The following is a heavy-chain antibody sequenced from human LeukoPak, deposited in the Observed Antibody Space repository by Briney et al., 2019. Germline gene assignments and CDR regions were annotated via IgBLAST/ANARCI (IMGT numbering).Heavy chain of an antibody. CDR2: IYSGGST. V-gene: IGHV3-53*01. CDR3: ARDQGYSSGRYSFDY. D-gene: IGHD6-19*01. CDR1: GFTVSSNY. Sequence: GGSLRLSCAASGFTVSSNYMSWVRQAPGKGLEWVSVIYSGGSTYYADSVKGRFTISRDNSKNTLYLQMNSLRAEDTAVYYCARDQGYSSGRYSFDYWGQGTLVTVSS. J-gene: IGHJ4*02.